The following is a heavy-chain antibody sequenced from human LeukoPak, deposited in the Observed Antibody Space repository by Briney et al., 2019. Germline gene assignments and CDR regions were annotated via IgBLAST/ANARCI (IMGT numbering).Heavy chain of an antibody. CDR1: GGSFSGYY. J-gene: IGHJ5*02. D-gene: IGHD3-3*01. V-gene: IGHV4-34*01. Sequence: SETLSLTCAVYGGSFSGYYWSWIRQPPGKGLEWIGEINHSGSTNYNPSLKSRVTISVDTSKNQFSLKLSSVTAADTAVYYCARGKTIFGVVIMSNWFDPWGQGTLVTVSS. CDR3: ARGKTIFGVVIMSNWFDP. CDR2: INHSGST.